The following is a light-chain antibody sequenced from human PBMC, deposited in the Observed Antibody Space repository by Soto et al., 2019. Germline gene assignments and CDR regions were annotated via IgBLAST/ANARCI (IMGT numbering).Light chain of an antibody. V-gene: IGKV3D-20*01. J-gene: IGKJ1*01. CDR3: QQYGSSPKT. CDR1: QSVSSSY. CDR2: DAS. Sequence: EIVLTQSPATLSLSPGERATLSCEASQSVSSSYLAWYQQKPGLAPRLLIYDASSRATGIPDRFSGSGSGTDFTLTISRLEPEDFAVYYCQQYGSSPKTFGQGTKV.